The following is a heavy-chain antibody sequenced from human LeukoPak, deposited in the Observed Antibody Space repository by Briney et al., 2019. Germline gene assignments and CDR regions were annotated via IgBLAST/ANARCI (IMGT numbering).Heavy chain of an antibody. D-gene: IGHD1-26*01. J-gene: IGHJ4*02. CDR1: GFTFSSYA. CDR2: ISGSGGST. V-gene: IGHV3-23*01. CDR3: AKDQGRVGATLGSFDY. Sequence: GGSLRLSCAASGFTFSSYAMSWIRQAPGKGLEWVSAISGSGGSTYYADSVKGRFTISRDNSKNTLYLQMNSLRAEDTAVYYCAKDQGRVGATLGSFDYWGQGTLVTVSS.